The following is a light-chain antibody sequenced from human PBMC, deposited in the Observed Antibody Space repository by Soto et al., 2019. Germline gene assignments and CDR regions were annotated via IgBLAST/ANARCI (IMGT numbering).Light chain of an antibody. J-gene: IGKJ3*01. CDR1: QNISTW. Sequence: DIQMTQSPSTLSASVGDRVTITCRASQNISTWLAWYQQKPGRTPNLLIYRASILESGVPSGFSGSGSGTDFTLTISSMQPDDFEPYSGQQYNTYFGPGPKVDVK. CDR2: RAS. CDR3: QQYNTY. V-gene: IGKV1-5*03.